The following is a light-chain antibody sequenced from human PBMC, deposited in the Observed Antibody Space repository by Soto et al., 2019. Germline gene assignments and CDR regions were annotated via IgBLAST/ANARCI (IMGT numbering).Light chain of an antibody. V-gene: IGKV3-20*01. J-gene: IGKJ4*01. CDR3: QQYVSSLLT. CDR2: AAS. CDR1: ETISNNF. Sequence: EIVLTQSPGTLSLSPGDRATLSCRASETISNNFLAWYQQKPGQAPRLLIFAASSRATGIPDRFSGSGSGTEFVLSVSRLEPEDFAVYYCQQYVSSLLTFGGGTRVEIK.